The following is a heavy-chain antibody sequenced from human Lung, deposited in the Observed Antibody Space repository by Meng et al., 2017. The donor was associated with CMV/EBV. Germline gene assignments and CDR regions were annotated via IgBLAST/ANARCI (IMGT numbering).Heavy chain of an antibody. D-gene: IGHD3-22*01. V-gene: IGHV6-1*01. CDR3: ARVFGDITGYVFDY. J-gene: IGHJ4*02. CDR2: TYYKSKWNH. Sequence: TLSLTXAISGDSVSSNSATWNWIRQSPSRGLEWLGRTYYKSKWNHDYAVSVKSRISFNPDTSKNQFSLQLSSVTPEDTAVYYCARVFGDITGYVFDYWGQGTLVTVSS. CDR1: GDSVSSNSAT.